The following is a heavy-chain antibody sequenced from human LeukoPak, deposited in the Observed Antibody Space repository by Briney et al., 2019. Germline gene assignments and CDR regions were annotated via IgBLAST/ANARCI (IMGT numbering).Heavy chain of an antibody. V-gene: IGHV4-4*07. D-gene: IGHD3-3*01. Sequence: PSETLSLTCTVSGGSIRSYYWSWIRQPVGKGLEWIGRINASGSTNYNSSLKSRVTMSVDTSKNQFSLRLSSVTAADTAVYYCARDGRFDFWSAYYDYWGHGTLATVSS. J-gene: IGHJ4*01. CDR2: INASGST. CDR3: ARDGRFDFWSAYYDY. CDR1: GGSIRSYY.